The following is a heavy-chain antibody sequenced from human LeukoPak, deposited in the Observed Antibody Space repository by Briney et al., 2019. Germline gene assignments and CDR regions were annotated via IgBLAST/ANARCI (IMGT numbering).Heavy chain of an antibody. D-gene: IGHD5-24*01. Sequence: RGSLRLSCAASGFSFSSYGMSWVRQAPGKGLEWVAAISGSGGITYYADSVKGRFTISRDNSKNTLYLQMNSLRAEDTAIYYCAKNHTDGYLDYWGQRTLVTVSS. CDR3: AKNHTDGYLDY. CDR1: GFSFSSYG. J-gene: IGHJ4*02. CDR2: ISGSGGIT. V-gene: IGHV3-23*01.